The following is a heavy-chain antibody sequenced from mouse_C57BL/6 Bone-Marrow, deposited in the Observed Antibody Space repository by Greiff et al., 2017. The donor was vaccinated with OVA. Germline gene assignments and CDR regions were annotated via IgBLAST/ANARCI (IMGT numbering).Heavy chain of an antibody. Sequence: EVQLQQSGPGLVKPSQSLSLTCSVTGYSITSGYYWNWIRQFPGNKLEWMGYISYDGSNNYNPSLKNRISITRDTSKNQFFLKLNSVTTEDTATYYCARADYYGSSYETWFAYWGQGTLVTVSA. V-gene: IGHV3-6*01. CDR2: ISYDGSN. CDR3: ARADYYGSSYETWFAY. D-gene: IGHD1-1*01. CDR1: GYSITSGYY. J-gene: IGHJ3*01.